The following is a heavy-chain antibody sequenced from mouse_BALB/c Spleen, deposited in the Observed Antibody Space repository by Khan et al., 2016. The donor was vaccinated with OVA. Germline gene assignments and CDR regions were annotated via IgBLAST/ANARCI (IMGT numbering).Heavy chain of an antibody. V-gene: IGHV1-4*01. Sequence: QVQLKESGAELARPGASVKMSCKAPGYTFTSYSMHWIKQRPGQGLEWIGNINPSNAYTNYNQKFKDKATLTADKSSGTAYMQLSSLTSEDSAVYYCARDFHYYGSRGALDYWGQGTSVTVSS. J-gene: IGHJ4*01. CDR2: INPSNAYT. CDR3: ARDFHYYGSRGALDY. CDR1: GYTFTSYS. D-gene: IGHD1-1*01.